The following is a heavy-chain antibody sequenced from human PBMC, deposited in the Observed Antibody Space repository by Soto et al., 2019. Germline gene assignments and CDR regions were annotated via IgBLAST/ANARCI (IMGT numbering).Heavy chain of an antibody. V-gene: IGHV4-34*01. D-gene: IGHD3-3*01. CDR2: INHSGST. CDR1: GGSFSGYY. J-gene: IGHJ6*03. Sequence: SETLSLTCAVYGGSFSGYYWSWIRQPPGKGLEWIGEINHSGSTNYNPSLKSRVTISVDTSKDQLSLKLSSVTAADTAVYYCARGGRTVEWLTVNYYYYYYMDVWGKGTTVTVSS. CDR3: ARGGRTVEWLTVNYYYYYYMDV.